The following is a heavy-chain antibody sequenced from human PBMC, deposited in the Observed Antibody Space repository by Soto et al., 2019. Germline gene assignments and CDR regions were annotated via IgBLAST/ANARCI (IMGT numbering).Heavy chain of an antibody. V-gene: IGHV4-31*03. CDR3: ASYCSSSRCYFDGAFDI. J-gene: IGHJ3*02. CDR2: INYGGNT. CDR1: SGSIGNDGYY. Sequence: PSETLSLTCTVSSGSIGNDGYYWSWFRQRPGKGLEWLGYINYGGNTYYSPSLKSRLSISVDTSKRQFSLKLSSVTAADTAIYYCASYCSSSRCYFDGAFDIWGQGTTVTVSS. D-gene: IGHD2-2*01.